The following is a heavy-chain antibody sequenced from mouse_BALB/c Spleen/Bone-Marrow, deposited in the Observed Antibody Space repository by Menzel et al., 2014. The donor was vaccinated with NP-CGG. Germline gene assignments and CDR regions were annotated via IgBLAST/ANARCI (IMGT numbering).Heavy chain of an antibody. Sequence: EVQLQQSGPELVKPGASVKISCKASGYSFTGYYMHWVKQSHGNSLDWIGYIYPYNGDSSYNQKFKGKATLTVDKSSSTAYMELRSLTSDDSAVYYCESRGEYFDVWGAGTTVTVSS. CDR3: ESRGEYFDV. CDR2: IYPYNGDS. V-gene: IGHV1-31*01. J-gene: IGHJ1*01. CDR1: GYSFTGYY.